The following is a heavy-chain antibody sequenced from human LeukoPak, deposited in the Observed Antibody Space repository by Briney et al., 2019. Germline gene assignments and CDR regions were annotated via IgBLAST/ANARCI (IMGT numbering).Heavy chain of an antibody. Sequence: SETLSLTCTVSGGSLSSYYWSWIRQPAGKGLEWIGRVYTSGSTNYNPSLKSRVTMSIDTSKNQFSLEVSSVTAADTAVYYCAKDQGGSLWFGELLPHYFDYWGQGTLVTVSS. J-gene: IGHJ4*02. CDR3: AKDQGGSLWFGELLPHYFDY. CDR1: GGSLSSYY. CDR2: VYTSGST. D-gene: IGHD3-10*01. V-gene: IGHV4-4*07.